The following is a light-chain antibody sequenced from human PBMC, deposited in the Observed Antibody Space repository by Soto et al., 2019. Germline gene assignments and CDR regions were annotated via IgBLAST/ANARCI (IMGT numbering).Light chain of an antibody. CDR2: AAY. J-gene: IGKJ5*01. Sequence: DIRMTQSPSTLSGSVGDRVTITCRSSQTISSWLAWYQQKPGKAPKLMIYAAYSLQSGVPSRFSGSGSGTDFTLTITRLEPEDFAVYYCQQRSNWPPITFGQGTRLEIK. CDR1: QTISSW. V-gene: IGKV1-5*01. CDR3: QQRSNWPPIT.